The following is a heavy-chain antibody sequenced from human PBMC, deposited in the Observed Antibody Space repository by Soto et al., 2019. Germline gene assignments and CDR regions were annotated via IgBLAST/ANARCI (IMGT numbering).Heavy chain of an antibody. CDR3: ATGGPRGTCSNGVCYRGREYIQH. CDR1: GYTLTELS. J-gene: IGHJ1*01. D-gene: IGHD2-8*01. Sequence: ASVKVSCKVSGYTLTELSIHWVRQAPGKGLAWMGSFDPDDGETVYAQKLQGRVTMTEDTSTDTAYMELSRLTSEDTAVYYCATGGPRGTCSNGVCYRGREYIQHWGQGTLVTV. CDR2: FDPDDGET. V-gene: IGHV1-24*01.